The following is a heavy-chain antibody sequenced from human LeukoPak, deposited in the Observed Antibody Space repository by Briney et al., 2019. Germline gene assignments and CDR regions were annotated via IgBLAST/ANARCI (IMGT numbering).Heavy chain of an antibody. CDR1: GYTFTSYG. J-gene: IGHJ3*02. Sequence: GASVKVSCKASGYTFTSYGISWVRQAPGQGLEWMGWISAYNGNTNYAQKLQGRVTMTTDTSTSTAYMELRSLRSDDTAVYYCAREPYPYYDFWSGYYNDAFDIWGQGTMVTVSS. D-gene: IGHD3-3*01. CDR3: AREPYPYYDFWSGYYNDAFDI. CDR2: ISAYNGNT. V-gene: IGHV1-18*01.